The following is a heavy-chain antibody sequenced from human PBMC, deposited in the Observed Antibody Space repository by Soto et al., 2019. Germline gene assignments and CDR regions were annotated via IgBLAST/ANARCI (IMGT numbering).Heavy chain of an antibody. V-gene: IGHV3-23*01. Sequence: GSLRLSCEGSVFTFSNYGMSWVRQAPGKGLEWVSGIGSSGTTYYADSLKDRFTVHRDNSKKPMYMQMNSLRADDTAVYYCASRGGEAGSSARGFDPWGQGALVTVSS. J-gene: IGHJ5*02. D-gene: IGHD3-10*01. CDR1: VFTFSNYG. CDR2: IGSSGTT. CDR3: ASRGGEAGSSARGFDP.